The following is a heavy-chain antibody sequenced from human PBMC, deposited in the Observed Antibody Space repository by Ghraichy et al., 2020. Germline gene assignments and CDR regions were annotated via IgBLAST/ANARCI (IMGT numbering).Heavy chain of an antibody. CDR2: IRSKANTYAT. V-gene: IGHV3-73*01. D-gene: IGHD3-10*01. J-gene: IGHJ4*02. Sequence: GGSLRLSCAASGFTFSGSAMHWVRQASGKGLEWVGRIRSKANTYATAYAASVKGRFTLSRDDSKNTAYLQMNSLKTEDTAVYYCARDYYGSGSYYPPPGYWGQGTLVTVSS. CDR3: ARDYYGSGSYYPPPGY. CDR1: GFTFSGSA.